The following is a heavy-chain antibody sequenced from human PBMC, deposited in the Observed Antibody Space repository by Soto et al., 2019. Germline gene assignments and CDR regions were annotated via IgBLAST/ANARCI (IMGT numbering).Heavy chain of an antibody. CDR1: GYTFTNYA. D-gene: IGHD4-17*01. V-gene: IGHV1-3*01. J-gene: IGHJ6*02. CDR3: ARDTAPSDV. Sequence: QVQLVQSGAEVKKPGASVKVSCKASGYTFTNYAMHWVRQAPGQRLEWMGWINAGNGNTKYSQKFQGRVTITRDTSASTAYMELRRLRAEDTAVYYWARDTAPSDVWGQGTTVTVSS. CDR2: INAGNGNT.